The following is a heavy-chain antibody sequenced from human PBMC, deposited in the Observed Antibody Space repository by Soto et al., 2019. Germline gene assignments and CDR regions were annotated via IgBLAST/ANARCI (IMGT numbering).Heavy chain of an antibody. CDR3: AREGCSSTSCYNIYYYYGMDV. J-gene: IGHJ6*02. CDR1: GGSISSSNW. Sequence: QVQLQESGPGLVKPSWTLSLTCAVSGGSISSSNWWSWVRQPPGKGLEWIGEIYHSGSTNYNPSLKSRVTISVDKSKNQFSLKLSSVTAADTAVYYCAREGCSSTSCYNIYYYYGMDVWGQGTTVTVSS. CDR2: IYHSGST. V-gene: IGHV4-4*02. D-gene: IGHD2-2*02.